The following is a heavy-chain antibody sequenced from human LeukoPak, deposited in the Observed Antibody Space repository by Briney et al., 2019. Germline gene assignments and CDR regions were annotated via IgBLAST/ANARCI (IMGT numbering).Heavy chain of an antibody. V-gene: IGHV3-23*01. CDR1: GFTFSSYA. J-gene: IGHJ5*02. D-gene: IGHD5-18*01. Sequence: PGGSLRLSCAASGFTFSSYAMSSVRQAPGKGLERVSAISGSGGSTYYADSVKGRFTISRDNSKNTLYLQMNSLRAEDTAVYYCAKDREYSYAFDPWGQGTLVTVSS. CDR2: ISGSGGST. CDR3: AKDREYSYAFDP.